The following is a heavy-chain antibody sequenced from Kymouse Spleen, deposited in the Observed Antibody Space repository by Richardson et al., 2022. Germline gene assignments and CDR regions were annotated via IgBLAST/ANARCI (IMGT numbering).Heavy chain of an antibody. Sequence: QVQLQQWGAGLLKPSETLSLTCAVYGGSFSGYYWSWIRQPPGKGLEWIGEINHSGSTNYNPSLKSRVTISVDTSKNQFSLKLSSVTAADTAVYYCARENYGSGSHFDYWGQGTLVTVSS. D-gene: IGHD3-10*01. J-gene: IGHJ4*02. CDR2: INHSGST. CDR1: GGSFSGYY. CDR3: ARENYGSGSHFDY. V-gene: IGHV4-34*01.